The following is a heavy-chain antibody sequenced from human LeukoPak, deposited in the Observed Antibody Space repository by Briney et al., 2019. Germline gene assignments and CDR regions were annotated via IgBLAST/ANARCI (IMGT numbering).Heavy chain of an antibody. J-gene: IGHJ4*02. V-gene: IGHV3-7*01. D-gene: IGHD2/OR15-2a*01. Sequence: PGGSLRLSCAASGFTFSSYWMSWVRQAPGKGLEWVANIKHDGSAKNYVDSVKGRFTISRDNAKNSLYLQMSSLRAEDTAMYYCARDYFKDYWGQGTLVTVSS. CDR3: ARDYFKDY. CDR1: GFTFSSYW. CDR2: IKHDGSAK.